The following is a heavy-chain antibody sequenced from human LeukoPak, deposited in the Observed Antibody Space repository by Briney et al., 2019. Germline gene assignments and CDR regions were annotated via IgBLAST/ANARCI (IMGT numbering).Heavy chain of an antibody. CDR3: AKVHSSSWYGEVRDY. V-gene: IGHV3-23*01. CDR2: ISGSGGST. CDR1: GFTFSSYA. D-gene: IGHD6-13*01. Sequence: GGSLRLSCAASGFTFSSYAMSWVRQAPGKGLEWVSAISGSGGSTYYVDSVKGRFTISRDNSKNTLYLQMNSLRAEDTAVYYCAKVHSSSWYGEVRDYWGQGTLVTVSS. J-gene: IGHJ4*02.